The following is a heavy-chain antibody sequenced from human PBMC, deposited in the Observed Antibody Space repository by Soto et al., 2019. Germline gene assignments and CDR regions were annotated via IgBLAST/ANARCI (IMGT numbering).Heavy chain of an antibody. D-gene: IGHD3-22*01. CDR3: ARLPYYYDSSGYSSYYYGMDV. Sequence: PSETLSLTXAVSGGSISSGGYSWSGIRQPPGKGLEWIGYIYHSGSTYYNPSLKSRATISVDRSKNQFSLKLSSVTAADTAVYYCARLPYYYDSSGYSSYYYGMDVWGQGTTVTVSS. CDR1: GGSISSGGYS. V-gene: IGHV4-30-2*01. CDR2: IYHSGST. J-gene: IGHJ6*02.